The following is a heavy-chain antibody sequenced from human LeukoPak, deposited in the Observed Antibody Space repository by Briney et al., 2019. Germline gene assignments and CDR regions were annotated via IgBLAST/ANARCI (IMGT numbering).Heavy chain of an antibody. CDR2: IYSGGDA. V-gene: IGHV3-66*01. D-gene: IGHD6-13*01. CDR1: GFTVGSAW. J-gene: IGHJ4*02. Sequence: AGGSLRLSCAASGFTVGSAWMTWVRQAPGRGLEWVSIIYSGGDAYYADSVKGRFTISRDNSKNTVYLQMDSLRVEDTAVYYCSRDRGIGGEWGQGTLVTVSS. CDR3: SRDRGIGGE.